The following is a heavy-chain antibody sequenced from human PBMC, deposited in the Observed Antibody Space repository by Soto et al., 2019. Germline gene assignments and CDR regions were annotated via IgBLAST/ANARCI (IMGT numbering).Heavy chain of an antibody. CDR2: IFWDDDK. D-gene: IGHD5-12*01. J-gene: IGHJ4*02. CDR3: AHSVRNSSYDLDY. Sequence: QITLKESGPPLVKPTQTLTLTCTFSGFSLSTYGVGVGWIRQPPGKALEWLAIIFWDDDKRYSPALKNRVNITNDTSKNQVVLTMTNMDPEDTYTYFCAHSVRNSSYDLDYWGQGILVTVSS. CDR1: GFSLSTYGVG. V-gene: IGHV2-5*02.